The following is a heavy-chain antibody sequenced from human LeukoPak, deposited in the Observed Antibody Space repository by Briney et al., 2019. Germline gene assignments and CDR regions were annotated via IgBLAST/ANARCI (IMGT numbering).Heavy chain of an antibody. V-gene: IGHV1-69*04. CDR1: GATFSSYA. D-gene: IGHD5-12*01. CDR3: ARRLWGTGYSGYEV. CDR2: IIPMLGTV. J-gene: IGHJ4*02. Sequence: ASVKVSCKASGATFSSYAINWVRQAPGQGLEWMGRIIPMLGTVNYAQKFQGRVTMTTDTSTSTAYMELRSLRSDDTAVYYCARRLWGTGYSGYEVWGQGTLVTVSS.